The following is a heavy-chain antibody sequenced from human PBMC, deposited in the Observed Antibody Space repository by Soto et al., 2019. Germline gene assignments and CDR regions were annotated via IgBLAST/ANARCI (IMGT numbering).Heavy chain of an antibody. CDR1: GFTFSSYS. Sequence: EVQLVESGGGLVQPGGSLRLSCAASGFTFSSYSMNWVRQAPGKGLEWVSYISSSSSTIYYADSVKGRFTISRDNAKNSLYLQMNSLRAEDTAVYYCATGGYGDYVGYWGQGTLVTVSS. CDR3: ATGGYGDYVGY. CDR2: ISSSSSTI. D-gene: IGHD4-17*01. V-gene: IGHV3-48*01. J-gene: IGHJ4*02.